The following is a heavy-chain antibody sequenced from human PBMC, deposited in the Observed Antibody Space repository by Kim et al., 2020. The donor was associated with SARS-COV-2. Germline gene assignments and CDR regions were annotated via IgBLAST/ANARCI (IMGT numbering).Heavy chain of an antibody. Sequence: SAYYAHSVKGRFTISRDNSKNTLYLQMNSLRAEDTAVYYCAKLDYSDFDYWGQGTLVTVSS. D-gene: IGHD2-21*01. V-gene: IGHV3-23*01. CDR3: AKLDYSDFDY. CDR2: SA. J-gene: IGHJ4*02.